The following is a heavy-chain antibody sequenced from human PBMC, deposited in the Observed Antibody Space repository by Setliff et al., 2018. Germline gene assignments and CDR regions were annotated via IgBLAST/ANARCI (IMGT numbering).Heavy chain of an antibody. Sequence: ASVQVSCRASGYTFISDYGITWVRQAPGQGLEWMGWINPNSGGANYAQKCQGRVTMTSDTSTSTVYMEVNSVTSDATAMYFCARGGMAAAGRKGVFEHWGQGTLVTVSS. V-gene: IGHV1-2*02. CDR2: INPNSGGA. J-gene: IGHJ4*02. D-gene: IGHD6-13*01. CDR1: GYTFISDY. CDR3: ARGGMAAAGRKGVFEH.